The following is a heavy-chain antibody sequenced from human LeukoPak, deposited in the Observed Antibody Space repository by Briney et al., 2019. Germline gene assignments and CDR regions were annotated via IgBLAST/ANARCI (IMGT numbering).Heavy chain of an antibody. D-gene: IGHD3-22*01. J-gene: IGHJ4*02. Sequence: GGSLRLSCAASGFTFSSYAMSWVRQAPGKGLEWVPAISGSGGSTYYADSVKGRFTISRDNSKNTLYLQMNSLRAEDTAVYYCAKGQGYYDSSGYYGSYFDYWGQGTLVTVSS. V-gene: IGHV3-23*01. CDR2: ISGSGGST. CDR1: GFTFSSYA. CDR3: AKGQGYYDSSGYYGSYFDY.